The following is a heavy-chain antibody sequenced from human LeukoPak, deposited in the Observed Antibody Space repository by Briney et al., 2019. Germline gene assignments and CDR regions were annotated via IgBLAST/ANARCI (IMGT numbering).Heavy chain of an antibody. V-gene: IGHV3-7*03. J-gene: IGHJ4*02. Sequence: LAGGSLRLSCAASGFTFSNYWLNWVRQAPGKGLEWVANIKEDGSEKYYVDSVKGRFTISRDNAKNSLYLQMNSLRAEDTAVYYCARDLNSQHITMVRDDYFDYWGQGTLVTVSS. CDR1: GFTFSNYW. CDR3: ARDLNSQHITMVRDDYFDY. CDR2: IKEDGSEK. D-gene: IGHD3-10*01.